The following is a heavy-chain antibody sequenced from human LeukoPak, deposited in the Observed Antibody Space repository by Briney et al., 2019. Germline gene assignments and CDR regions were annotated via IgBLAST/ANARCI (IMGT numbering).Heavy chain of an antibody. D-gene: IGHD1-26*01. CDR2: ISSSSSTI. Sequence: PGGSLRLSCAASGFTFSSYSMNWVRQAPGKGLEWVSYISSSSSTIYYADSVKGRFTISRDNAKNSLYLQMNSLRAEDTAVYYCARDPRGGSYLGGYFDYWGQGTLVTVSS. CDR3: ARDPRGGSYLGGYFDY. J-gene: IGHJ4*02. V-gene: IGHV3-48*01. CDR1: GFTFSSYS.